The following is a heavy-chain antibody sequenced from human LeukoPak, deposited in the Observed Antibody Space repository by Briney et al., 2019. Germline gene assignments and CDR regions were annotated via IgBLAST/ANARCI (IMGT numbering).Heavy chain of an antibody. CDR3: ARDRLGYSSSWFLDY. V-gene: IGHV3-48*04. CDR2: ITSSSTTI. J-gene: IGHJ4*02. Sequence: GGSLRLSCAASGFTFGSHGMNWVRQAPGKGLEWISYITSSSTTIHYADSVKGRFTISRDNAKNSLSLRMNSLRAEDTAIYYCARDRLGYSSSWFLDYWGQGILVTVSS. D-gene: IGHD6-13*01. CDR1: GFTFGSHG.